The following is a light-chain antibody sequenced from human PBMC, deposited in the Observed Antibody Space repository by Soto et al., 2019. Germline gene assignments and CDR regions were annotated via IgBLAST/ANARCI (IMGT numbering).Light chain of an antibody. Sequence: QSALTQPASVSGSPGQSITISCTGTSSDIGGYNFVSWYQQHPGNAPNLIIYDVASRPSGVYDRFSGSKSGNAASLTISGLQAEDEALYYCKYYTTSGAIVFGGGTKLTVL. CDR1: SSDIGGYNF. J-gene: IGLJ3*02. CDR3: KYYTTSGAIV. V-gene: IGLV2-14*03. CDR2: DVA.